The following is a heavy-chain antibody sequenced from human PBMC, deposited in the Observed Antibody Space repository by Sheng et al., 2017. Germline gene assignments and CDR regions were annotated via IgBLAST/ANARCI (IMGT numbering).Heavy chain of an antibody. V-gene: IGHV4-38-2*01. J-gene: IGHJ6*02. CDR3: ARGPRDIHRMDV. CDR1: GYSISSGYY. Sequence: QVQLQESGPGLVKPSETLSLTCAVSGYSISSGYYWGWIRQPPGKGLEWIGSIYHSGSTYYNPSLKSRVTISVDTSKNQFSLKLSSVTAADTAVYYCARGPRDIHRMDVWGQGTTVTVSS. CDR2: IYHSGST. D-gene: IGHD2-15*01.